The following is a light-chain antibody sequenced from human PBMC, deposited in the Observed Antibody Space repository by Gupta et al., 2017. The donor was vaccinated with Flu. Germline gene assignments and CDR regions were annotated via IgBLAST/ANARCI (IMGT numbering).Light chain of an antibody. Sequence: KVTISCSGTSSNIGSNDVSWYQHVPATAPNLLIYDNNKRPSGIPARFSGSKSGASATLDITGLQTGDEADYYCGTWDSLNSGGLFGGGTNLTVL. CDR2: DNN. CDR3: GTWDSLNSGGL. CDR1: SSNIGSND. V-gene: IGLV1-51*01. J-gene: IGLJ3*02.